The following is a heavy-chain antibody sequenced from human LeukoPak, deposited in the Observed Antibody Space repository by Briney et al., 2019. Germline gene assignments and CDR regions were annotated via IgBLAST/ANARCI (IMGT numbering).Heavy chain of an antibody. D-gene: IGHD4-11*01. CDR1: GGSISSYY. Sequence: PSETLSLTCTVSGGSISSYYWSWIRQPPGKGLQWIGYIYYSGSTNYNPSLKSRVTISVDTSKNQFSLKLSSVTAADTAVYYCARDGGYSNYYYYYYYMDVWSKGTTVTVSS. CDR3: ARDGGYSNYYYYYYYMDV. V-gene: IGHV4-59*01. J-gene: IGHJ6*03. CDR2: IYYSGST.